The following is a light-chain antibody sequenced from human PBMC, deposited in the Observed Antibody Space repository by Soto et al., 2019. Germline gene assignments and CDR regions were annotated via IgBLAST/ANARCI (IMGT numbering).Light chain of an antibody. Sequence: EIVLTQSPATLSLSPGERATLSCRASQSVSRYLTWYQQKPGQAPRLLIYDASNRATGIPARFSGSGSGTDFTLTISSPEPEDFAVYYCQQRSNWPQWTFGQGTKVEIK. V-gene: IGKV3-11*01. CDR2: DAS. J-gene: IGKJ1*01. CDR3: QQRSNWPQWT. CDR1: QSVSRY.